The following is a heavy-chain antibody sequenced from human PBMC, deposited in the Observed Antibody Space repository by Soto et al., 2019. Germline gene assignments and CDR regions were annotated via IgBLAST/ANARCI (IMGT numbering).Heavy chain of an antibody. Sequence: SVTLSLTCTVSGGSISSYYWSWIRQPPGKGLEWIGYIYYSGSTNYNPSLKSRVTISVDKSKNQFSLKLSSMTAADTAVYYCAKDIYYFDYWGQGTLVTVSS. V-gene: IGHV4-59*12. CDR2: IYYSGST. CDR3: AKDIYYFDY. J-gene: IGHJ4*02. CDR1: GGSISSYY. D-gene: IGHD2-21*01.